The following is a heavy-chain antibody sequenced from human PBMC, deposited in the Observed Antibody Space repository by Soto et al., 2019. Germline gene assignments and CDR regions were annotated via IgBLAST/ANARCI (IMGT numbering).Heavy chain of an antibody. CDR3: ARDRGYDAHDYYYNAMDV. D-gene: IGHD3-10*01. V-gene: IGHV3-21*01. Sequence: PGGSLRLSCISSGFTFRTYTMNWVRQAPGKGLEWVSGIRGFSPYTFYAESVKGRFTISRDNAKNSLYLQMDGLRAEDTAVYYCARDRGYDAHDYYYNAMDVWGQGTTVTVS. J-gene: IGHJ6*02. CDR1: GFTFRTYT. CDR2: IRGFSPYT.